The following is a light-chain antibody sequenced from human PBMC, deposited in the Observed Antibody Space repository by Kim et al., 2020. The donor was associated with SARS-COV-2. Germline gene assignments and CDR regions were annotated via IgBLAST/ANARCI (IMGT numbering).Light chain of an antibody. CDR2: LNSDGSY. CDR3: HTWSTAIV. Sequence: QLVLTQSPSASASLGASVKLTCTLSSGHSSYDITWHQQLPKKGPRYLMKLNSDGSYIKADGIPDRFSGSSSGAERYLTISSLQSEDEADYYCHTWSTAIVFGGGTQLTVL. V-gene: IGLV4-69*01. CDR1: SGHSSYD. J-gene: IGLJ3*02.